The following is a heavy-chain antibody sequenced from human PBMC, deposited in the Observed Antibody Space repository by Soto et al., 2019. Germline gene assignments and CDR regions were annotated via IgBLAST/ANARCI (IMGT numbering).Heavy chain of an antibody. CDR3: AKVVDTAMAYDAFDI. Sequence: GGSLRLSCAASGFTFSSYAMSWVRQAPGKGLEWVSAISGSGGSTYYADSVKGRFTISRDNSKNTLYLQMNRLRAEYTAVYYCAKVVDTAMAYDAFDIWGQGTMVTVSS. D-gene: IGHD5-18*01. V-gene: IGHV3-23*01. CDR2: ISGSGGST. J-gene: IGHJ3*02. CDR1: GFTFSSYA.